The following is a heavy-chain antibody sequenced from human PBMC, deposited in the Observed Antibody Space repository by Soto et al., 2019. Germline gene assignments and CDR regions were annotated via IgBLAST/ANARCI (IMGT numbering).Heavy chain of an antibody. D-gene: IGHD2-15*01. CDR2: IKQDGSEK. CDR3: ARDLAEGWFDP. Sequence: EVQLVESGGGLVQPGGSLRLSCAASGFTVSSYWMSWVRQAPGKGLEWVANIKQDGSEKYYVDSVKGRFTISRDNAKNSLYLQMNSLRAEDTAVYYCARDLAEGWFDPWGQGTLVTVSS. CDR1: GFTVSSYW. V-gene: IGHV3-7*01. J-gene: IGHJ5*02.